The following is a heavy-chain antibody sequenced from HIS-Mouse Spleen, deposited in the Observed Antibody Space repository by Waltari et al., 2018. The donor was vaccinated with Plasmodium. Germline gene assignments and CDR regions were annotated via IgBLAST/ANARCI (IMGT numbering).Heavy chain of an antibody. D-gene: IGHD6-13*01. J-gene: IGHJ4*02. CDR3: AKDRRSSSWYVDY. V-gene: IGHV3-30*18. CDR2: ISYDGSNK. Sequence: QLQLVGSGGGVVPPGGSLRPPWAASGFTFSSCGLHWFRQAQGKGLEWVAVISYDGSNKYYADSVKGRFTISRDNSKNTLYLQMNSLRAEDTAVYYCAKDRRSSSWYVDYWGQGTLVTVSS. CDR1: GFTFSSCG.